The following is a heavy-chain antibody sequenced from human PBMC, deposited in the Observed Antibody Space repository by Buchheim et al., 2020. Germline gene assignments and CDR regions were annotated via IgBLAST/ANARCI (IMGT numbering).Heavy chain of an antibody. J-gene: IGHJ6*02. CDR2: ISYDGSNK. V-gene: IGHV3-30*18. Sequence: QVQLVESGGGMVQPGRSLRLSCAASGFTFSSYGMHWVRQAPGKGLEWVAVISYDGSNKYYADSVKGRFTISRDNSKNTLYLQMNSLRAEDTAVYYCAKGHYDFWSGYPLLYYYYGMDVWGQGTT. D-gene: IGHD3-3*01. CDR3: AKGHYDFWSGYPLLYYYYGMDV. CDR1: GFTFSSYG.